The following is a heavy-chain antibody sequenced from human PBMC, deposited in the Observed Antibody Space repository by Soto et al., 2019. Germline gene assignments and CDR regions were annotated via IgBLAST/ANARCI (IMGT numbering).Heavy chain of an antibody. J-gene: IGHJ6*02. V-gene: IGHV4-30-2*01. CDR3: ARAHYGDYGYGMDV. D-gene: IGHD4-17*01. Sequence: QLQLQESGSGLVKPSQTLSLTCAVSGGSISSGGYSWTWIRQPPGKGLEWIGYTYHSGTTYYSPSIKIRVTISVDRSKNQFSLKLTSVTAADTAVYYCARAHYGDYGYGMDVWGQGTPVTVSS. CDR2: TYHSGTT. CDR1: GGSISSGGYS.